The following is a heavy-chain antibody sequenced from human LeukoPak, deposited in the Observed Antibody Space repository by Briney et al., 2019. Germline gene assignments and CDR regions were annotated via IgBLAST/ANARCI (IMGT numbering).Heavy chain of an antibody. CDR3: ASSTRYSNSPYFDY. CDR2: IIPILGIA. J-gene: IGHJ4*02. Sequence: GASVKVSCKASGGTFSSYAISGVRQAPGQGLEWMGRIIPILGIANYAQKFQGRVTITADKSTSTAYMELSSLRSEDTAVYYCASSTRYSNSPYFDYWGQGTLVTVSS. CDR1: GGTFSSYA. V-gene: IGHV1-69*04. D-gene: IGHD4-11*01.